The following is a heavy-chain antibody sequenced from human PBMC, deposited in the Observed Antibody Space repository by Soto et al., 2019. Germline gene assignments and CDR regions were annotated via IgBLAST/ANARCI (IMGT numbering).Heavy chain of an antibody. J-gene: IGHJ4*02. CDR1: GFSLSTSGVG. D-gene: IGHD5-12*01. Sequence: QITLKESGPPLVKPTQTLTLTCTFSGFSLSTSGVGVGWIRQPPGKALEWLALIYWDDDTRYSPSLKSRLTITKDTYKNQVVLTMTNMDPVDTATYYCAHVYGGYDNFDYWGQGTLVTVSS. CDR2: IYWDDDT. V-gene: IGHV2-5*02. CDR3: AHVYGGYDNFDY.